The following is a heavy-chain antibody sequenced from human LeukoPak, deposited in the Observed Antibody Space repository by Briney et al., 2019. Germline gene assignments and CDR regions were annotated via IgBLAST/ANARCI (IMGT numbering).Heavy chain of an antibody. V-gene: IGHV4-31*03. CDR2: TYYSGST. Sequence: PSQTLSLTRTVSGGSISGGGYYWSWIRQHPGKGLEWIGYTYYSGSTYYNPSLKSRVTISVDTSKNQFSLKLSSVTAADTAVYYCARMTTVTNYYYDGMDVWGQGTTVTVSS. CDR3: ARMTTVTNYYYDGMDV. D-gene: IGHD4-17*01. J-gene: IGHJ6*02. CDR1: GGSISGGGYY.